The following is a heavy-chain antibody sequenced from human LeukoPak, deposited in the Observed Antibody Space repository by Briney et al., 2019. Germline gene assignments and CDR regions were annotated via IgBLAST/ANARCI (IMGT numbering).Heavy chain of an antibody. CDR3: ARARVTGTPNAFDI. Sequence: PSETLSLTCTVSGGSISSGGYYWSWIRQPPGKGLEWIGYIFYSGSTNYSPALRSRVSISVDTSKSQFSLKLSSVTAADTAVYFCARARVTGTPNAFDIWGQGTMVTVSS. D-gene: IGHD1-7*01. CDR1: GGSISSGGYY. J-gene: IGHJ3*02. V-gene: IGHV4-61*08. CDR2: IFYSGST.